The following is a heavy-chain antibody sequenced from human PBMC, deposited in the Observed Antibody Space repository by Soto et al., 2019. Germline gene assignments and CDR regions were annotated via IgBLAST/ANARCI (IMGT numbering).Heavy chain of an antibody. D-gene: IGHD1-26*01. J-gene: IGHJ4*02. Sequence: QVQLVQSGAEVRKPGASLKVSCKASGHTFITYGVSWVRQAPGQGLEWMGWINNRNGNTNYAQKFQGRVTMTTDTSTTTVYMERRRLISDETAVYYCSGEGTQWDHRYFDSGGQGTLVTVSS. CDR2: INNRNGNT. CDR1: GHTFITYG. CDR3: SGEGTQWDHRYFDS. V-gene: IGHV1-18*01.